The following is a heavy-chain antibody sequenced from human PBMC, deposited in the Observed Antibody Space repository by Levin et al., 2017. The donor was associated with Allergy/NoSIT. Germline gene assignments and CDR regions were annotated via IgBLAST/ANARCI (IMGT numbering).Heavy chain of an antibody. Sequence: GESLKISCKASGYTFTSYAMHWVRQAPGQRLEWMGWINAGNGNTKYSQKFQGRVTITRDTSASTAYMELSSLRSEDTAVYYCARRALYSAAAGTAVGNWFDPWGQGTLVTVSS. D-gene: IGHD6-13*01. J-gene: IGHJ5*02. CDR2: INAGNGNT. CDR1: GYTFTSYA. V-gene: IGHV1-3*01. CDR3: ARRALYSAAAGTAVGNWFDP.